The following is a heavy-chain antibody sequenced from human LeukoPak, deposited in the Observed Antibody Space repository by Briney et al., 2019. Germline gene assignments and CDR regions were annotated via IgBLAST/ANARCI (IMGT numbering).Heavy chain of an antibody. V-gene: IGHV4-34*01. CDR1: GGSFSGYY. D-gene: IGHD6-19*01. Sequence: SETLSLTCAVYGGSFSGYYWSWIRQPPGKGLEWIGEINHSGSTNYNPSLKSRVTISVDTSKNQFSLKLSSVTAADTAVYYCARHGQWPPRTFDCWGQGTLVTVSS. CDR3: ARHGQWPPRTFDC. J-gene: IGHJ4*02. CDR2: INHSGST.